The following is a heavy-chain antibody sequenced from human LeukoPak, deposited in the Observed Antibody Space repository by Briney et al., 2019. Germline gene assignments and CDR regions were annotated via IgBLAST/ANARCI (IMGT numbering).Heavy chain of an antibody. CDR1: GGTFSSYA. D-gene: IGHD4-17*01. Sequence: SVKVSCKASGGTFSSYAISWVRQAPGQGLEWMGGIIPIFGTANYAQKFQGRVTITADESTSTAYMELSSLRSEDTAAYYCAKSYGDFDNWFDPWGQGTLVTVSS. CDR3: AKSYGDFDNWFDP. CDR2: IIPIFGTA. V-gene: IGHV1-69*01. J-gene: IGHJ5*02.